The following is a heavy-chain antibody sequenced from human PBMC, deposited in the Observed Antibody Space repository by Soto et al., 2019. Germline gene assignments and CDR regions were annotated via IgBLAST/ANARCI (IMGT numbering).Heavy chain of an antibody. CDR2: MFYSGLT. CDR1: GYSVSSSDYY. CDR3: APLSVSLSGPYGIHV. Sequence: SETLSLTCSVSGYSVSSSDYYWARIRQPPGKGLEWIGSMFYSGLTYYNPSLKSRVTLSVDTSKNQFSVRLNSVTAADTAVYYCAPLSVSLSGPYGIHVWGQGTTVTVSS. D-gene: IGHD2-15*01. V-gene: IGHV4-39*01. J-gene: IGHJ6*02.